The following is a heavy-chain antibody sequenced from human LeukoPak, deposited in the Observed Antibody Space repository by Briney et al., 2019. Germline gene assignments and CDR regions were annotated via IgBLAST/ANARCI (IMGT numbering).Heavy chain of an antibody. J-gene: IGHJ4*02. CDR3: ARDRSYGSFDF. CDR1: GFIFNNYA. D-gene: IGHD5-18*01. V-gene: IGHV3-23*01. CDR2: ISGSGGAT. Sequence: PGGSLRLSCAASGFIFNNYAMTWVRQAPGKGLEWLSGISGSGGATYYADPVKGRFTISRDNAKNSLYLQMNSLRAEDTALYHCARDRSYGSFDFWGQGTLVTVSS.